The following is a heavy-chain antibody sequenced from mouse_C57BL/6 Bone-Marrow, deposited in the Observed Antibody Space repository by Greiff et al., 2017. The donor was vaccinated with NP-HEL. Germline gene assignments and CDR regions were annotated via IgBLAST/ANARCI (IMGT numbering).Heavy chain of an antibody. V-gene: IGHV14-2*01. J-gene: IGHJ3*01. Sequence: VQLKESGAELVKPGASVKLSCTASGFNIKDYYMHWVKQRTEQGLEWIGRIDPEDGETKYAPKFQGKATITADTSSNTAYLQLSSLTSEDTAVYYCASYYGSSYEFAYWGQGTLVTVSA. CDR3: ASYYGSSYEFAY. CDR2: IDPEDGET. D-gene: IGHD1-1*01. CDR1: GFNIKDYY.